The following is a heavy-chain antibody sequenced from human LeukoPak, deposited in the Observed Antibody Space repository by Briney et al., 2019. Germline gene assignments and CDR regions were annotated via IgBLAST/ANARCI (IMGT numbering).Heavy chain of an antibody. V-gene: IGHV3-23*01. J-gene: IGHJ4*02. CDR1: GFSFSSYA. Sequence: PGGSLRLSCAASGFSFSSYAMTWVRQAPGKGLEWVSTIGSSGDTYYPDSVKGRFTISRDTSKNTLYLQMNSLRAEDTAVLYCAIQKSYYFDYWGQGALVTVSS. CDR3: AIQKSYYFDY. CDR2: IGSSGDT.